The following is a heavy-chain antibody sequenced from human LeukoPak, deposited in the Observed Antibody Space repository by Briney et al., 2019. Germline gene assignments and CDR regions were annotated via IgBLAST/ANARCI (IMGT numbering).Heavy chain of an antibody. D-gene: IGHD3-3*01. CDR1: RGSISSTNW. CDR3: ERDRSGIFRLYGLDV. Sequence: SGTLSLTCAVSRGSISSTNWWTLVRQSPGKGLEWIGEIYHIGSANYNPSLYSRVTISVDKSKNQFSLNLSSVTAADTAVYFCERDRSGIFRLYGLDVWGQGTMVTVSS. J-gene: IGHJ3*01. V-gene: IGHV4-4*02. CDR2: IYHIGSA.